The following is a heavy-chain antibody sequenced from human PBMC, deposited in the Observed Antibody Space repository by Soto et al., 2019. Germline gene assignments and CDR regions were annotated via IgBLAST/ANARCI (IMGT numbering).Heavy chain of an antibody. CDR1: GYTFTGYY. CDR2: INPNSGGT. J-gene: IGHJ6*02. V-gene: IGHV1-2*02. D-gene: IGHD3-3*01. CDR3: ARDQTIFGVVITEYYYYGMDV. Sequence: ASVKVSCKASGYTFTGYYMHWVRQAPGQGLEWMGWINPNSGGTNYAQKFQGRVTMTRDTSISTAYMELSRLRSDDTAVYYCARDQTIFGVVITEYYYYGMDVWGQGTTVTV.